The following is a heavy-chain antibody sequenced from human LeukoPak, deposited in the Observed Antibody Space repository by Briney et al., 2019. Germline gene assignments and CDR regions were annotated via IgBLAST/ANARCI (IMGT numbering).Heavy chain of an antibody. Sequence: GGSLRLSCAASGFTFSSYSMNWVRQAPGKGLEWVSYINSSSSTIYYADSVKGRFTISRDNAKNSLYLQMNSLRAEDTAVYYCARVDYDFWSGSSPNHNYYMDVWGKGTTVTVSS. CDR1: GFTFSSYS. J-gene: IGHJ6*03. V-gene: IGHV3-48*01. D-gene: IGHD3-3*01. CDR3: ARVDYDFWSGSSPNHNYYMDV. CDR2: INSSSSTI.